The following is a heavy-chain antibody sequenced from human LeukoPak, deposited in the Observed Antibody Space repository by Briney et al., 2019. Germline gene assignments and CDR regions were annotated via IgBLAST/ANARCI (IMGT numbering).Heavy chain of an antibody. CDR1: GFTFSSYA. D-gene: IGHD6-19*01. CDR2: ISGGGSDT. CDR3: AREDREYSSGWGDFDY. V-gene: IGHV3-23*01. Sequence: GGSLRLSCAASGFTFSSYAMSWVRQAPGKGLEWVSTISGGGSDTYYAASVKGRFTISRDNSKNTLYLQMNSLRAEDTAVYYCAREDREYSSGWGDFDYWGQGTLVTVSS. J-gene: IGHJ4*02.